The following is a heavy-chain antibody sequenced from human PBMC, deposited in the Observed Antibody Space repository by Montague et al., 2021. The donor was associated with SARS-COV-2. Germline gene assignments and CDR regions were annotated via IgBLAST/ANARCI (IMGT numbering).Heavy chain of an antibody. CDR2: ISRSGPT. CDR1: GDSITSSNW. CDR3: SRLNESGYHGYESDY. V-gene: IGHV4/OR15-8*02. D-gene: IGHD5-12*01. Sequence: SETLSLTCVVSGDSITSSNWWSWVRQPPGKGLEWIGEISRSGPTNYSPPLRSRVTMSIDTVKNYFSLTVTSVTAADTAVYYCSRLNESGYHGYESDYWGQGTLVTVSS. J-gene: IGHJ4*02.